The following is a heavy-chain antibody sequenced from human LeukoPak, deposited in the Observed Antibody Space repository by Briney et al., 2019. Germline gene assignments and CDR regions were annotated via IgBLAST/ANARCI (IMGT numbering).Heavy chain of an antibody. CDR3: ARDYYRSRSGYYDY. D-gene: IGHD3-22*01. CDR1: GFTFSSYS. Sequence: GGSLRLSCAASGFTFSSYSMNWARQAPGKGLEWVSSISSSSSYIYYADSVKGRFTISRDNAKNSLYLQMNSLRAEDTAVYYCARDYYRSRSGYYDYWGQGTLVTVSS. J-gene: IGHJ4*02. V-gene: IGHV3-21*01. CDR2: ISSSSSYI.